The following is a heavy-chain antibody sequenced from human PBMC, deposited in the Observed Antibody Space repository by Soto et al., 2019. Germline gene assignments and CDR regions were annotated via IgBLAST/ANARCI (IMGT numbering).Heavy chain of an antibody. J-gene: IGHJ4*02. Sequence: GGYLNLASAAPGFTLLPYAIPSVPQVPGKGLEWVAVISFDGNTKNYVDSVRGRFTISRDNSKDTLYLQMNSLRPEDTAMYYCATESGGYSFRFVYFFDSWGQGP. CDR3: ATESGGYSFRFVYFFDS. CDR1: GFTLLPYA. D-gene: IGHD5-18*01. V-gene: IGHV3-30*03. CDR2: ISFDGNTK.